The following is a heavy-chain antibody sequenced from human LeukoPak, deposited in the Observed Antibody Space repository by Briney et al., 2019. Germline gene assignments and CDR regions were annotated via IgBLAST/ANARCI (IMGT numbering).Heavy chain of an antibody. D-gene: IGHD1-26*01. CDR3: ARVGESYYGGRILDY. J-gene: IGHJ4*02. V-gene: IGHV1-8*03. CDR1: GYTFTNYD. Sequence: ASVKVSCKTSGYTFTNYDINWVRQAPGQGLEWMGWMNPKSGKTGYAQKFQGRVTIIRNTSISTAYMELSSLRSEDTAVYYCARVGESYYGGRILDYWGQGTLVTVSS. CDR2: MNPKSGKT.